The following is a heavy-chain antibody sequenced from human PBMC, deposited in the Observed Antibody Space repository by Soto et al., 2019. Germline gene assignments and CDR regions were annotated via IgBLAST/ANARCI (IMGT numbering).Heavy chain of an antibody. V-gene: IGHV3-23*01. Sequence: GGSLRLSCAASGFTFSSYAMSWVRQAPGKGLEWVSAISGSGGSTYYADSVKGRFTISRDNSKNTRYLQMNSLRAEDTAVYYCAKDQGEYYDFWSGYRDDAFDIWGQGTMVNVSS. CDR3: AKDQGEYYDFWSGYRDDAFDI. CDR2: ISGSGGST. J-gene: IGHJ3*02. CDR1: GFTFSSYA. D-gene: IGHD3-3*01.